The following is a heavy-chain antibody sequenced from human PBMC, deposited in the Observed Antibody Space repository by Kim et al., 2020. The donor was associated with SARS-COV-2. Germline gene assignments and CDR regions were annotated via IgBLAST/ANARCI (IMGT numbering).Heavy chain of an antibody. Sequence: ASVKVSCKASGYTFTSYDINWVRQATGQGLEWMGWMNPNSGNTGYAQKFQGRVTMTRNTSISTAYMELSSLRSEDTAVYYCARQDYGDIRFDPWGQGTLVTVSS. CDR3: ARQDYGDIRFDP. D-gene: IGHD4-17*01. J-gene: IGHJ5*02. CDR1: GYTFTSYD. CDR2: MNPNSGNT. V-gene: IGHV1-8*01.